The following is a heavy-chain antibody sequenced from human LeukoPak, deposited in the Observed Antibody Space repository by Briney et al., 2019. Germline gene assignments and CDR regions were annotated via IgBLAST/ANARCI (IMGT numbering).Heavy chain of an antibody. CDR2: ITSSAFI. D-gene: IGHD6-19*01. V-gene: IGHV3-21*01. CDR1: DFTFSSYG. J-gene: IGHJ5*02. CDR3: ARVGYSSGWYGWFDP. Sequence: GGSLRLSCAASDFTFSSYGMNWVRQAPGKGLEWVSSITSSAFIYYADSVKGRFTISRDNAKNSLFLQMNSLRAEDTAVYYCARVGYSSGWYGWFDPWGQGTLVTVSS.